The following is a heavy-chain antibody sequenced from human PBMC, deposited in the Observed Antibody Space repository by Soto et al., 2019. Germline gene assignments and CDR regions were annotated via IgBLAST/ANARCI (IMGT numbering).Heavy chain of an antibody. D-gene: IGHD3-10*01. CDR1: GGSISSGGYY. V-gene: IGHV4-31*03. CDR3: ARESYGSGPYYYYMDV. CDR2: IYYSGST. Sequence: PWETLSLTCTVSGGSISSGGYYWSWIRQHPGKGLEWIGYIYYSGSTYYNPSLKSRVTISVDTSKNQFSLKLSSVTAADTAVYYCARESYGSGPYYYYMDVWGKGTTVTVSS. J-gene: IGHJ6*03.